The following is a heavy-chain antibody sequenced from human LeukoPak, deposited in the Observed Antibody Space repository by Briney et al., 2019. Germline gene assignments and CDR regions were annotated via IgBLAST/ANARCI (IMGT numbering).Heavy chain of an antibody. CDR2: IIPIFGTA. V-gene: IGHV1-69*06. J-gene: IGHJ5*02. CDR1: GGSFSNYT. Sequence: SVKVSCKASGGSFSNYTISWLRQTPGQGLEWMGGIIPIFGTANYAQNFQGRVTITADKFTSTAYMELSSLRSEDTAVYYCARDLSSSSWGGNWFDPWGQGTLVTVSS. CDR3: ARDLSSSSWGGNWFDP. D-gene: IGHD6-13*01.